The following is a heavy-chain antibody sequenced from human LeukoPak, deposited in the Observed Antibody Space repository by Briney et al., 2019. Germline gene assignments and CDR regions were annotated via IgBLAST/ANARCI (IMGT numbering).Heavy chain of an antibody. CDR2: IYYSGST. CDR1: GGSISSYY. D-gene: IGHD3-22*01. V-gene: IGHV4-59*01. J-gene: IGHJ2*01. Sequence: SETLSLTCTVSGGSISSYYWSWIRQPPGKGLEWIGYIYYSGSTNYNPSLKSRVTISVDTSKNQFSLKLSSVTAADTAVYYCARDLYYYDSSGYADYWYFDLWGRGTLVTVSS. CDR3: ARDLYYYDSSGYADYWYFDL.